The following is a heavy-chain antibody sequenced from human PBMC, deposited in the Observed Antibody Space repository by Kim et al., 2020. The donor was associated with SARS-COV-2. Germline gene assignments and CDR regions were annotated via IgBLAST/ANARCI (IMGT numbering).Heavy chain of an antibody. CDR1: GGSFSGYY. Sequence: SETLSLTCAVYGGSFSGYYWSWIRQPPGKGLEWIGEINHSGSTNYNPSPKSRGTISVDTSKNQYSLKLSSVTAADTAVYYCARLKDSRIAARPLRYFDYWGQGTLVTVSS. J-gene: IGHJ4*02. CDR3: ARLKDSRIAARPLRYFDY. V-gene: IGHV4-34*01. D-gene: IGHD6-6*01. CDR2: INHSGST.